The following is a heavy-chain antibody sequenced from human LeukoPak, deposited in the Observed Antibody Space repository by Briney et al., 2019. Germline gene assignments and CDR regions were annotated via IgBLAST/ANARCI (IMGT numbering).Heavy chain of an antibody. CDR3: ARGSRFAD. CDR2: ISSSGSPI. CDR1: GVKFTSYS. V-gene: IGHV3-48*04. Sequence: GESLRLSCAASGVKFTSYSMNWVRQAPGKGLEWISYISSSGSPIYYAAPVKGRSIISNANAKKSSDLQMTKLKAEDTVVYFCARGSRFADGGQGAPVTVPS. J-gene: IGHJ4*02.